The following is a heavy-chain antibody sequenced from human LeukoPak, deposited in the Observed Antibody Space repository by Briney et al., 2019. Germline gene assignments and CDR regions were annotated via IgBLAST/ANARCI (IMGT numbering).Heavy chain of an antibody. J-gene: IGHJ4*02. V-gene: IGHV3-15*01. Sequence: PGGSLRLSCAASGFTFSNAWMSWVRQAPGKGLEWVGRIKSKTDGGTTDYAAPVKGRFTISRDDSKNTLYLQMNSLKTEDTAVYYCAKVLSGWYIVYWGQGTLVTVSS. CDR1: GFTFSNAW. D-gene: IGHD6-19*01. CDR3: AKVLSGWYIVY. CDR2: IKSKTDGGTT.